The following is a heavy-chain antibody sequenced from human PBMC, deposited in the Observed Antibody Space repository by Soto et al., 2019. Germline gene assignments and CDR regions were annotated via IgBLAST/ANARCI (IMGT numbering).Heavy chain of an antibody. CDR2: ISAYNGST. CDR1: GYTFTSYG. V-gene: IGHV1-18*01. J-gene: IGHJ6*02. Sequence: ASVKVSCKASGYTFTSYGISWVRQAPGQGLEWMGWISAYNGSTNYAQKLQGRVTMTTDTSTSTAYMELRSLRSDDTAVYYCARRDPIVAAGTSDYYGMDVWGQGTLVTVSS. D-gene: IGHD6-13*01. CDR3: ARRDPIVAAGTSDYYGMDV.